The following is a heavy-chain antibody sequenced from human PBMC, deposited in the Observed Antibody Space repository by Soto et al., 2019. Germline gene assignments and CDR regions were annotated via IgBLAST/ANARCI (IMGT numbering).Heavy chain of an antibody. D-gene: IGHD1-7*01. V-gene: IGHV1-8*01. Sequence: GASVKVSCKASGYTVTSYVINWVRQATGQGLEWMGWMNPNSGNTGYAQKFQGRVTMTRNTSISTASMELSSLRSEDTAVYYCARWGATGTTTFDYWGQGTLVTVSS. J-gene: IGHJ4*02. CDR1: GYTVTSYV. CDR2: MNPNSGNT. CDR3: ARWGATGTTTFDY.